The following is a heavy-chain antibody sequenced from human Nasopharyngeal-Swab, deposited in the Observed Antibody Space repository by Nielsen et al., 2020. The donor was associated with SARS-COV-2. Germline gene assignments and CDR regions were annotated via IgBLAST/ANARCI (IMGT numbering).Heavy chain of an antibody. Sequence: SGTLSLTCTVFGGSITSSRHRWGWIRQPPGKGLQWIGQILVNRYTEYHPSVRGRITVYADTSENYFSLRLSSVTAADTAVYYCARLDPFGSEDKWGQGTLVTVSS. V-gene: IGHV4-39*02. J-gene: IGHJ4*02. CDR2: ILVNRYT. CDR1: GGSITSSRHR. D-gene: IGHD3-3*01. CDR3: ARLDPFGSEDK.